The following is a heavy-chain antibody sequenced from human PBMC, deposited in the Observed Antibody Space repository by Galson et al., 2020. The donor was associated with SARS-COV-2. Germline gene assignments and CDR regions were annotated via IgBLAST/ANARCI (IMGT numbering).Heavy chain of an antibody. CDR2: VHNSGST. Sequence: SETLSLTCVVSGGSITSNYYWGWPRQSPGEGLEWIGSVHNSGSTYYNASLKSRATTSADTTNNRFYLKLRSLTAADTAAYYCAEQSLIIPQSWFDPWGQGTLVTVSS. CDR1: GGSITSNYY. CDR3: AEQSLIIPQSWFDP. D-gene: IGHD3-10*01. J-gene: IGHJ5*02. V-gene: IGHV4-38-2*01.